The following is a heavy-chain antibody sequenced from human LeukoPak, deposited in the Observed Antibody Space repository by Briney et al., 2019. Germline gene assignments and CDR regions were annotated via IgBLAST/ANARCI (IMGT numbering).Heavy chain of an antibody. J-gene: IGHJ6*03. CDR1: GGSISNYY. CDR2: IYYSGST. V-gene: IGHV4-59*01. Sequence: SETLSLTCNVSGGSISNYYWSWIRQPPGKGLEWIGYIYYSGSTNYNPSLKSRVTISVDSSENQFPLKLTSVTAADTAIYYCARTYSSSSSYMDVWGKGTRSPSP. CDR3: ARTYSSSSSYMDV. D-gene: IGHD6-6*01.